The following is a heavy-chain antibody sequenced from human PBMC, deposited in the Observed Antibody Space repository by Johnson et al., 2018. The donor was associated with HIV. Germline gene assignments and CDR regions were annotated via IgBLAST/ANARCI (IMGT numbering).Heavy chain of an antibody. Sequence: VQLVESGGGLVQPGGSLRLSCAASGFTFSSYWMSWVRQAPGKGLEWVANIKQDGSEKYYVDSVKGRFTISRDNAKNSLYLQMNSLRAEDTALYYCARRQMITFGGDHDAFDIWGQGTMVTVSS. CDR3: ARRQMITFGGDHDAFDI. J-gene: IGHJ3*02. CDR2: IKQDGSEK. D-gene: IGHD3-16*01. V-gene: IGHV3-7*03. CDR1: GFTFSSYW.